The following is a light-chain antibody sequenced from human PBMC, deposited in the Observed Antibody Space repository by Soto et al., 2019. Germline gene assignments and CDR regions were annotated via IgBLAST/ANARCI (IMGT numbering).Light chain of an antibody. J-gene: IGKJ2*01. CDR3: QLCGVSHLYT. Sequence: EIVLTQSPGTLSLSPGERVTLSCRASQSINSIYLAWYQQKPCQAPRLLISGASSRATGIPDRFSGGGSGADFTLTLSRLEPEDSEVYYCQLCGVSHLYTFGQGTKREIK. V-gene: IGKV3-20*01. CDR1: QSINSIY. CDR2: GAS.